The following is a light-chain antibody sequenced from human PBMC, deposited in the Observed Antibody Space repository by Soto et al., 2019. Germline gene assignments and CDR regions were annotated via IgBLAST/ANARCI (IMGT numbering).Light chain of an antibody. Sequence: EIVLTQSPGTLSLSPGDSATLSCRASQSVSISYLGWYQQKPGQAPRLLIYGATNRASGTPDRFSGSASGTDFTLTISRLEPEDFAMYYCQQYGTSPDTFGQGTKLEIK. CDR1: QSVSISY. CDR2: GAT. J-gene: IGKJ2*01. V-gene: IGKV3-20*01. CDR3: QQYGTSPDT.